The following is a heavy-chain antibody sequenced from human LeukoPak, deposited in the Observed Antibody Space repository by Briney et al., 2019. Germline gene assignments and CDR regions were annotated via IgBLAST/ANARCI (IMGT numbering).Heavy chain of an antibody. V-gene: IGHV1-2*07. D-gene: IGHD5-18*01. CDR3: ASGRGGGYGLDV. Sequence: ASAKVSCKASGYTFSDYYIHCVRQAPGQGLEWMGWINSNSGNTENAAAFQGRVTMSRGTCISTFYMDLVGLKSADTAVYYCASGRGGGYGLDVWDQGTTVTVSS. CDR1: GYTFSDYY. CDR2: INSNSGNT. J-gene: IGHJ6*02.